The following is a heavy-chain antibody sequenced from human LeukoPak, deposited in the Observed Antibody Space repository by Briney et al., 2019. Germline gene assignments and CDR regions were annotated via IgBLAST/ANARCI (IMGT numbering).Heavy chain of an antibody. CDR1: GGSISSYY. J-gene: IGHJ5*02. Sequence: SETLSLTCTVSGGSISSYYWSWIRQPPGKGLEWIGYIYYSGSTNYNPSLKSRVTISVDTSKNQFSLKLSSVTAADTAVYYCARDAMARRFDPWGQGTLVTVSS. CDR2: IYYSGST. D-gene: IGHD5-24*01. CDR3: ARDAMARRFDP. V-gene: IGHV4-59*01.